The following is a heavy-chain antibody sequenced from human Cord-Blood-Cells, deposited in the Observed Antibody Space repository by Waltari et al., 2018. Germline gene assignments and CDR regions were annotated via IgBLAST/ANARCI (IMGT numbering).Heavy chain of an antibody. Sequence: EVQLVESGGGLIQPGGSLRLSCAASGFTVGSNYISWVTQAPGKGLEWVSVIYSGGSTYYADSVKGRFTISRDNSKNTLYLQMNSLRAEDTAVYYCARGDYDSSGYYFDYWGQGTLVTVSS. CDR2: IYSGGST. V-gene: IGHV3-53*01. D-gene: IGHD3-22*01. CDR3: ARGDYDSSGYYFDY. CDR1: GFTVGSNY. J-gene: IGHJ4*02.